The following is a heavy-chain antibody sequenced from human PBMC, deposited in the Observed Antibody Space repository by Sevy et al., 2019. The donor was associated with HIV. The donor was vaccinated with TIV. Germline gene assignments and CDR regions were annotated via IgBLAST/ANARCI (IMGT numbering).Heavy chain of an antibody. J-gene: IGHJ2*01. CDR3: GGDPGYSNYAHWYFDL. D-gene: IGHD4-4*01. Sequence: ASVKVSCKASGYTFTSYYMHWVRQAPGQGLEWMGIINPSGGSTSYAQKFQGRVTMTRDTSTSTVYMELSSLRSEDTAVYYCGGDPGYSNYAHWYFDLWGRGTLVTVSS. V-gene: IGHV1-46*01. CDR2: INPSGGST. CDR1: GYTFTSYY.